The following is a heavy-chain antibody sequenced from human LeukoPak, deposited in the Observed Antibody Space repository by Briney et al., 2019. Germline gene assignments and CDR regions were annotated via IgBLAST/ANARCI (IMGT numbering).Heavy chain of an antibody. V-gene: IGHV4-34*01. J-gene: IGHJ4*02. CDR1: GGSFSGYY. D-gene: IGHD5-12*01. Sequence: SETLSLTCAVYGGSFSGYYWSWIRQPPGKGLEWIGEINHSGSTNYNPSLKSRVTISVDTSKNQFSLKLSSVTAADTAVYYCASLNSGYVKNWGQGTLVTVSS. CDR3: ASLNSGYVKN. CDR2: INHSGST.